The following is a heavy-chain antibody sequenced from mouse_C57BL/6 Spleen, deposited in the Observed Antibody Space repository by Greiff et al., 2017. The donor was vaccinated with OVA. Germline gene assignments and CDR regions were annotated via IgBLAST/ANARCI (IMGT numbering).Heavy chain of an antibody. V-gene: IGHV2-4*01. D-gene: IGHD2-3*01. Sequence: VQLVESGPGLVQPSQCLSITCTASGFSFTSYGVHWVRQPPGRGLEWLGVIWRGGSADYNAAIISRLSIRTDNSKSQVFFKLNSLQADDTAIYYCANDGYQAWFAYWGQGTLVTVSA. CDR1: GFSFTSYG. CDR3: ANDGYQAWFAY. J-gene: IGHJ3*01. CDR2: IWRGGSA.